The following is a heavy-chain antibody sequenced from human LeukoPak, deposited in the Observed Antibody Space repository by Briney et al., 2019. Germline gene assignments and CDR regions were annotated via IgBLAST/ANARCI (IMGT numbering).Heavy chain of an antibody. CDR2: ISSSSSYI. CDR1: GFTFSSYS. V-gene: IGHV3-21*01. D-gene: IGHD2-2*02. J-gene: IGHJ5*02. Sequence: GGSLRLSCAASGFTFSSYSMNWVRQAPGKGLEWVSSISSSSSYIYYADSVKGRFTISRDNAKNSLYLQMNSLRAEDTAVYYRARDLVVPAAIWPVERLFAPWGQGTLVTVSS. CDR3: ARDLVVPAAIWPVERLFAP.